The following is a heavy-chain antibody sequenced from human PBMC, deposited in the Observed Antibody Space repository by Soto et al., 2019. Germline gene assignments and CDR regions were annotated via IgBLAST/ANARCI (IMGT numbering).Heavy chain of an antibody. D-gene: IGHD3-10*01. V-gene: IGHV1-18*01. CDR2: ISTWNADR. CDR3: TIYTGVGAYGSAPYGMDV. Sequence: QVPLVQSGVELKKPGASVEVSCKASGYSFTTYGISWVRQAPGRGLEGMGWISTWNADRIYAQKVQGRVTMTTDTSTTSAKKELRCLTSDGTVVYYCTIYTGVGAYGSAPYGMDVCGQGTAVTVSS. CDR1: GYSFTTYG. J-gene: IGHJ6*02.